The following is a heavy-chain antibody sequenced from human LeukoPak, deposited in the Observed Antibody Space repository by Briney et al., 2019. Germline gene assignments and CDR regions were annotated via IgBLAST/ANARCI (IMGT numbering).Heavy chain of an antibody. D-gene: IGHD3-10*01. CDR1: GFTFSSYG. Sequence: GGSLRLSCAASGFTFSSYGMHWVRQAPGQGLEWVAFIRPDGGYTYYADSVKGRFTISRDNSKNTLYLQMISLRRDDTAVYYCEKTKEGHMIRGAFDYWGQGTLVTVSS. J-gene: IGHJ4*02. CDR3: EKTKEGHMIRGAFDY. CDR2: IRPDGGYT. V-gene: IGHV3-30*02.